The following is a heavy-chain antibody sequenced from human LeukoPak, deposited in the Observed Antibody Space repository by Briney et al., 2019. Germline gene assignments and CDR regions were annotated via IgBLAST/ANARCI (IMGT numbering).Heavy chain of an antibody. V-gene: IGHV3-23*01. CDR2: ISVSGVAT. J-gene: IGHJ4*02. D-gene: IGHD6-13*01. CDR3: ARNEAHRIIAALFDY. Sequence: GGSLRLSCAASGFTFTNYDMSWVRQAPGKGLEWVSLISVSGVATLYADSVKGRFTISRDNSKNTLYLQVNSLRAEDTAVYYCARNEAHRIIAALFDYWGQGTLVTVSS. CDR1: GFTFTNYD.